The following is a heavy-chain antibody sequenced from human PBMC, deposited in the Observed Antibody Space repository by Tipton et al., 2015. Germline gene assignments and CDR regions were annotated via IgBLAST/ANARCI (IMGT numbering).Heavy chain of an antibody. CDR2: MSSQSSTI. Sequence: SLRLSCAASGFSFSSYSMTWVRQAPGKGLEWVSYMSSQSSTIYYADSVKGRFTISRDNAKNSLYLQMNSLRDDDTAVYYCARFGWGTGFDYWGQGTLVTVSS. CDR1: GFSFSSYS. J-gene: IGHJ4*02. CDR3: ARFGWGTGFDY. D-gene: IGHD1-1*01. V-gene: IGHV3-48*02.